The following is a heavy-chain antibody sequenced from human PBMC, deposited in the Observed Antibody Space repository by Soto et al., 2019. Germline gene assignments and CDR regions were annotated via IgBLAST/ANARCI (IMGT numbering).Heavy chain of an antibody. D-gene: IGHD4-17*01. CDR2: ISSSDINI. J-gene: IGHJ4*02. CDR1: GFTFSSYS. Sequence: EVQLVESGGGLIQPGGSLRLSCAASGFTFSSYSMNWVRQAPGKGLEWISYISSSDINIYYADSVKGRFTISRDIAKISLYLQMNSLRAEDTAVYYCARDYGDYVPRNDYWGQGTLVTVSS. CDR3: ARDYGDYVPRNDY. V-gene: IGHV3-48*01.